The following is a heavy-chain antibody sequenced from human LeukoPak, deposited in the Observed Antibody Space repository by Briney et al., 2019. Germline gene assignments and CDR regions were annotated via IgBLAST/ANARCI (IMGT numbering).Heavy chain of an antibody. CDR3: ARGTLKAAATDFDY. V-gene: IGHV3-20*04. J-gene: IGHJ4*02. Sequence: GGSLRLSCAASGFTFDDYGMSWVRQAPGKGLEWVSGINWNGGSTGYADSVKGRFTITRDNAKNSLYLQMNSLRAEDTALYYCARGTLKAAATDFDYWGQGTLVTVSS. D-gene: IGHD6-13*01. CDR2: INWNGGST. CDR1: GFTFDDYG.